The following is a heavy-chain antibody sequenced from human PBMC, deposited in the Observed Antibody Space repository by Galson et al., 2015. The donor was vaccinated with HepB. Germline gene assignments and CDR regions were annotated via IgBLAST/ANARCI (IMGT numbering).Heavy chain of an antibody. CDR3: ARESRGTVTTGMGYYYYYMDV. D-gene: IGHD4-11*01. CDR1: GYTFTSYY. CDR2: INPSGGST. Sequence: SVKVSCKASGYTFTSYYMHWVRQAPGQGLKWMGIINPSGGSTSYAQKFQGRVTMARDTSTSTVYMELSSLRSEDTAVYYCARESRGTVTTGMGYYYYYMDVWGKGTTVTVSS. J-gene: IGHJ6*03. V-gene: IGHV1-46*01.